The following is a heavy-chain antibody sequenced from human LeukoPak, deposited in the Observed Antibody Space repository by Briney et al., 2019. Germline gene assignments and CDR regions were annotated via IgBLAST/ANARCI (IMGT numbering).Heavy chain of an antibody. CDR3: ARVRRFGELLHGYEAFDI. CDR1: GYTFTSYY. Sequence: ASVKVSCKASGYTFTSYYIHWVRQAPGQGLEWMGIINPRGGSTSYAQKFQGRVTMTRDTSTSTVYMELSSLRSEDTAVYYCARVRRFGELLHGYEAFDIWGQGTMVTVSS. V-gene: IGHV1-46*01. CDR2: INPRGGST. J-gene: IGHJ3*02. D-gene: IGHD3-10*01.